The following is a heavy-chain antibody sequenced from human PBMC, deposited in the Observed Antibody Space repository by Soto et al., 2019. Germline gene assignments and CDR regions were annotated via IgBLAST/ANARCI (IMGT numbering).Heavy chain of an antibody. CDR3: AKGAYSSGWYSGSYYYYYMDV. D-gene: IGHD6-19*01. V-gene: IGHV3-23*01. CDR2: ISGSGGST. CDR1: GFTFSSYA. Sequence: ESGGGLVQPGGSLRLSCAASGFTFSSYAMSWVRQAPGKGLEWVSAISGSGGSTYYADSVKGRFTISRDNSKNTLYLQMNSLRAEDTAVYYCAKGAYSSGWYSGSYYYYYMDVWGKGTTVTVSS. J-gene: IGHJ6*03.